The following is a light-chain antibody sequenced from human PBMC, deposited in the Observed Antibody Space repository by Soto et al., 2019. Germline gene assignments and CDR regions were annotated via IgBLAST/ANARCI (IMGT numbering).Light chain of an antibody. CDR1: QSISTY. J-gene: IGKJ1*01. CDR2: AAS. V-gene: IGKV1-39*01. Sequence: DIKMTQSPSTLSASVGDRVTITCRASQSISTYLNWYQQKLGRAPTLLIYAASSLQSGVPSRFSGGGSGTDFTLTISSLQPEDFAMYFCQQCYSSPRTFGQGTKVEIK. CDR3: QQCYSSPRT.